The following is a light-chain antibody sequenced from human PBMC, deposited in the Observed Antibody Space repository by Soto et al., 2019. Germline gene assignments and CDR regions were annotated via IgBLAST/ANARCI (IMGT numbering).Light chain of an antibody. CDR2: EVG. CDR3: SSKRTTTSLV. Sequence: QSALAQPASVSGSPGQTITICCTGSSCDVGAYYYVSWYQQHPGKASKLMIYEVGNRPSGVSDRFSGSKSGNTASLTISGRKAADKTDYYSSSKRTTTSLVFGTATKPNVI. J-gene: IGLJ1*01. CDR1: SCDVGAYYY. V-gene: IGLV2-14*01.